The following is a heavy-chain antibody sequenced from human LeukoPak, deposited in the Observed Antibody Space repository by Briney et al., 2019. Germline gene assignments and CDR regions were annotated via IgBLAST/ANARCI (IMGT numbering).Heavy chain of an antibody. CDR3: ARQSRDGSKTRGYYFDY. CDR2: IYPADSDT. V-gene: IGHV5-51*01. CDR1: GYSFTNYW. J-gene: IGHJ4*02. Sequence: GESLKISCQFSGYSFTNYWIGWVRQMPGKVLESMGIIYPADSDTAYSPSFQGQVTISADKSISTVYLQWSSLKASDTAMYYCARQSRDGSKTRGYYFDYWGQGTLVTVS. D-gene: IGHD3-10*01.